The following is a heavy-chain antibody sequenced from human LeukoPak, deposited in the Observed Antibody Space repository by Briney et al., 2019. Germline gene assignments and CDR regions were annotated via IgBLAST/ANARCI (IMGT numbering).Heavy chain of an antibody. CDR2: ISYDGSNK. CDR3: AKWPDYDFWSGYSNPTDY. Sequence: GGSLRLSCAASGFTFSSYAMHWVRQAPGKGLEWVAVISYDGSNKYYADSVKGRFTISRDNSKNTLYLQMNSLRAEDTAVYYCAKWPDYDFWSGYSNPTDYWGQGTLVTVSS. J-gene: IGHJ4*02. V-gene: IGHV3-30-3*02. D-gene: IGHD3-3*01. CDR1: GFTFSSYA.